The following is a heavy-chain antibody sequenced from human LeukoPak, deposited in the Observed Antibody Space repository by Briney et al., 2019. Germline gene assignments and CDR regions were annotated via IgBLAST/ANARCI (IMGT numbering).Heavy chain of an antibody. CDR2: INPNSGGT. CDR1: GYTFTGYY. V-gene: IGHV1-2*02. Sequence: ASVKVSCKASGYTFTGYYMHWVRQAPGQGLEWMGWINPNSGGTNYAQKFQGRVTMTRDTSISTAYMELSRLRSDDTAVYYCAREYYDSSAQGDFDYWGQGTLVTVSS. J-gene: IGHJ4*02. D-gene: IGHD3-22*01. CDR3: AREYYDSSAQGDFDY.